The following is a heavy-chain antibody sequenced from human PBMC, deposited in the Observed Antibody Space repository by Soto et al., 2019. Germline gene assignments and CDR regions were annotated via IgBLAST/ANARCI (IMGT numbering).Heavy chain of an antibody. D-gene: IGHD6-19*01. CDR1: GDSISDYY. J-gene: IGHJ4*02. CDR2: IYASGST. CDR3: ARSGYSSGWYTAFDS. Sequence: QVQLQESGPRLVKPSETLSLTCSVSGDSISDYYWSWIRQPAGKGLEWIGRIYASGSTISNPSLRSRVALSVDTSKNQCSLKLNSLPAADTAMYYCARSGYSSGWYTAFDSWSQGTLVTVSS. V-gene: IGHV4-4*07.